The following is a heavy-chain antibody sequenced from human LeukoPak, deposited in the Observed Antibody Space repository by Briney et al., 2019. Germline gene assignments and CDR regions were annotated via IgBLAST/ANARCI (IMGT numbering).Heavy chain of an antibody. J-gene: IGHJ4*02. D-gene: IGHD1-7*01. CDR3: ARENVNYYATDY. CDR1: GFNFGGYA. Sequence: GGSLRLPCTGSGFNFGGYAMNWVRQAPGQGLEWVGFIRSKAWYRTREYAASVEGRFTIYRDNYKGIAYLHMNALKIEDAALYYCARENVNYYATDYWGQGTLVTVSS. V-gene: IGHV3-49*04. CDR2: IRSKAWYRTR.